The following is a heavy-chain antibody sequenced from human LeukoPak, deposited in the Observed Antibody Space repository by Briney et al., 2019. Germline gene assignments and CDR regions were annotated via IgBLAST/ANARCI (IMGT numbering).Heavy chain of an antibody. CDR1: GGSISSYY. D-gene: IGHD6-13*01. V-gene: IGHV4-59*12. Sequence: SETLSLTCTVSGGSISSYYWSWIRQPPGKGLEWIGYIYYSGSTNYNPSLKSRVTISVDRSKNQFSLKLSSVTAADTAVYYCARGGPLSSSWGTSYAPGGQGPLATASS. CDR3: ARGGPLSSSWGTSYAP. J-gene: IGHJ5*02. CDR2: IYYSGST.